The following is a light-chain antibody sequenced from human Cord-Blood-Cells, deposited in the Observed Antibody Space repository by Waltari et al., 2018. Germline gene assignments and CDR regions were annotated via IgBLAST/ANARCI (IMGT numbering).Light chain of an antibody. Sequence: DTQMTQSPTSLSASVGDSVTITRQASQDISNYLNWYQQKPGKAPKLLIYDASNLETGVPSRFSGSGSGTDFTFTISSLQPEDISTYYCQQYDNLPITFGQGTRLE. J-gene: IGKJ5*01. CDR1: QDISNY. CDR2: DAS. V-gene: IGKV1-33*01. CDR3: QQYDNLPIT.